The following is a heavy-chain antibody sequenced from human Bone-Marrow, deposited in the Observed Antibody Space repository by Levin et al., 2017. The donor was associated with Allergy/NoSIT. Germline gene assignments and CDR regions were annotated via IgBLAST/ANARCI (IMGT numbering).Heavy chain of an antibody. D-gene: IGHD2-2*02. CDR3: ARECSTNCYTSFDS. Sequence: GASVKVSCAASGFTVSSYYMSWVRQAPGKGLEWVSVIYNGGNTYYAESVKGRLTLSRDNSKNTLYLQMNSLRAEDTALYYCARECSTNCYTSFDSWGQGTLVTVSS. V-gene: IGHV3-53*01. CDR2: IYNGGNT. J-gene: IGHJ4*02. CDR1: GFTVSSYY.